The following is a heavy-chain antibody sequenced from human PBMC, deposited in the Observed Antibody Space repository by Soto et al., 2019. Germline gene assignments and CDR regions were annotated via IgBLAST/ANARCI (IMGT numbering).Heavy chain of an antibody. J-gene: IGHJ2*01. D-gene: IGHD6-13*01. V-gene: IGHV3-33*07. CDR1: GFTFNTYA. CDR2: IWYDGSIK. CDR3: ARGPPYSSSWYWYLDL. Sequence: QVQLVESGGGVVQPGRSLRLSCGTSGFTFNTYAMYWVRQAPGKGLEWVAVIWYDGSIKYYADSVKGRFTISRDNSENTLYLQVNSLRADDTAVYYCARGPPYSSSWYWYLDLWGRGTLVTVSS.